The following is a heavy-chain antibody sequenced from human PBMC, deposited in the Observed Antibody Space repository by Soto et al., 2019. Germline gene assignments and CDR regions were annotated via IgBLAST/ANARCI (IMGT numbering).Heavy chain of an antibody. CDR1: GFTFSYHW. CDR3: ARGYSSGPDY. Sequence: GGSLRLSCAASGFTFSYHWMHWVRQAPGKGLEWVSRINSDGSTTTYADSVKGRFTIFRHNAKNTLYLQLNSLRAEDTALYYCARGYSSGPDYWGQGIQVTVSS. V-gene: IGHV3-74*01. J-gene: IGHJ4*02. CDR2: INSDGSTT. D-gene: IGHD6-19*01.